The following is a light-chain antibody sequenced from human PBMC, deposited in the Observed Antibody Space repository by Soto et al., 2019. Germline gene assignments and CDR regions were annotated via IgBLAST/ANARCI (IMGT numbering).Light chain of an antibody. V-gene: IGLV1-44*01. Sequence: QSVLTQPPSASGAPGQRVTISCSGSRSNIGSNTVNWYQQLPGTAPKLLIYSHNQRPSGVPDRFSVSKSGTSASLAISGLQSEDEGDYYCATWDDNLDGYDFGTGTKLTVL. J-gene: IGLJ1*01. CDR2: SHN. CDR1: RSNIGSNT. CDR3: ATWDDNLDGYD.